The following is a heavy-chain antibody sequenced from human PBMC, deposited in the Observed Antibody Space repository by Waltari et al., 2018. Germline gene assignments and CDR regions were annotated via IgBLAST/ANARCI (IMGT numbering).Heavy chain of an antibody. Sequence: QVQLVESGGGVVQPGGSLKLSCTASGFTFSNFGMHWVRQAPGKGLEWVAFIQYSGKNKYYLDSVKGRFTISRDNSQNTLYLQMDSLRAEDTAVYYCARDYGSGSFLDWGQGTLVTVSS. J-gene: IGHJ4*02. CDR3: ARDYGSGSFLD. CDR2: IQYSGKNK. CDR1: GFTFSNFG. D-gene: IGHD3-10*01. V-gene: IGHV3-30*02.